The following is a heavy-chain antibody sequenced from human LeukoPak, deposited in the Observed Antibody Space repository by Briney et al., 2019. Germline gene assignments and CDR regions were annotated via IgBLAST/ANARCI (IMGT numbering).Heavy chain of an antibody. CDR3: TTGTSTFIAAPGRY. Sequence: ASGKVSCKVSGYTLTELSVHWVRQAPGKGLEWMGGFDPEDGETIYAQKFQGRVTMTEDTSTDTAYMELSSLRSEDTAVYYCTTGTSTFIAAPGRYWGQGTLVIVSS. D-gene: IGHD6-13*01. CDR2: FDPEDGET. V-gene: IGHV1-24*01. J-gene: IGHJ4*02. CDR1: GYTLTELS.